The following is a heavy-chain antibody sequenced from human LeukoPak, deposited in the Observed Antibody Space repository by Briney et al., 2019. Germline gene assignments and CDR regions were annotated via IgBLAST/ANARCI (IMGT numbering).Heavy chain of an antibody. CDR2: IYYSGST. J-gene: IGHJ3*02. D-gene: IGHD3-22*01. CDR1: GGSISSSSYY. V-gene: IGHV4-39*01. Sequence: SETLSLTCTVSGGSISSSSYYWGWIRQPPGKGLEWIGSIYYSGSTYHNPSLKSRVTISVDTSKNQFSLKLSSVTAADTAVYYCARPTYYYDSSGHDAFDIWGQGTMVTVSS. CDR3: ARPTYYYDSSGHDAFDI.